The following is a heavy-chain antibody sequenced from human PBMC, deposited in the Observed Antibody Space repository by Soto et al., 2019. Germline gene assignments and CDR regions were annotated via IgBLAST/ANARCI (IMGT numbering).Heavy chain of an antibody. D-gene: IGHD3-10*01. Sequence: EVQLVESGGGLVQPGGSLRLSCAASGFTFSDHYMDWVRQAPGKGLEWVGRTRNKANSYTTEYAASVKGRFTISRDDSKNALYLQMNSLKTEDTAVYYCASAYYGSGYGMDVWGQGTTVTVSS. J-gene: IGHJ6*02. CDR3: ASAYYGSGYGMDV. CDR2: TRNKANSYTT. V-gene: IGHV3-72*01. CDR1: GFTFSDHY.